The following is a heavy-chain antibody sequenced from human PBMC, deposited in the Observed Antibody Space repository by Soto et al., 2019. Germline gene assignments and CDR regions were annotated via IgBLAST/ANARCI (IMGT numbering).Heavy chain of an antibody. D-gene: IGHD1-26*01. CDR1: GYTFTSYD. V-gene: IGHV1-8*01. CDR2: MNPNSGNT. CDR3: ARDSRPVGAIVFDY. Sequence: ASVKVSCKASGYTFTSYDINWVRQATGQGLEWMGWMNPNSGNTGYAQKFQGRVTMATDTSTSTAYMELRSLTSDDTAVYYCARDSRPVGAIVFDYWGQGTLVTVSS. J-gene: IGHJ4*02.